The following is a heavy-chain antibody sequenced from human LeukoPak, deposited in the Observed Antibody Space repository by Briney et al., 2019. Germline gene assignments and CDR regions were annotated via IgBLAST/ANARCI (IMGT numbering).Heavy chain of an antibody. D-gene: IGHD3-10*01. CDR2: ISGSGGST. CDR3: AKPIWFGELSPYYYFDY. V-gene: IGHV3-23*01. Sequence: GGSLRLSCAASGFTFSSYAMIWVRQAPGKGLEGVSAISGSGGSTYYADSVKGRFTISRDNSKNTLYLQMNSLRAEDTAVYYCAKPIWFGELSPYYYFDYWGQGTLVTVSS. CDR1: GFTFSSYA. J-gene: IGHJ4*02.